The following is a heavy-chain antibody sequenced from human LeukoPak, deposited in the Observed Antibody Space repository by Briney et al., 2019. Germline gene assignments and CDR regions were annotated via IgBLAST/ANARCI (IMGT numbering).Heavy chain of an antibody. V-gene: IGHV3-48*03. CDR2: ISSSGSTI. CDR3: ARAVPAARWGFDY. CDR1: GLSLNSYA. J-gene: IGHJ4*02. D-gene: IGHD2-2*01. Sequence: GGPLRLSRSASGLSLNSYAMNGVRQAPGKGLEGVSYISSSGSTIYYPDSVKGRFTIPRDNAKNSLYLQMNSLRAEDTAVYYCARAVPAARWGFDYWGQGNLVTVSS.